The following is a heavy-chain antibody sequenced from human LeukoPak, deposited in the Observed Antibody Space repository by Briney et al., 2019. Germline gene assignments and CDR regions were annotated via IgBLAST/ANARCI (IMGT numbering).Heavy chain of an antibody. D-gene: IGHD3-22*01. CDR3: ARGDFFDSSGLGDY. V-gene: IGHV4-59*01. Sequence: SETLSLTCTVSGGSISSYYWSWIRQPPGKGLEWIGYIYYSGSTNYNPSLKSRVTISVDTSKNQFSLKLSSVTAADTAVYYCARGDFFDSSGLGDYWGQGTLVTVSS. CDR1: GGSISSYY. CDR2: IYYSGST. J-gene: IGHJ4*02.